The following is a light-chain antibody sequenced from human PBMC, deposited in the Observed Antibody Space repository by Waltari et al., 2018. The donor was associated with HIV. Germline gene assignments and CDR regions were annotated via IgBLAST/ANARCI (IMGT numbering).Light chain of an antibody. CDR2: GAS. CDR1: QSVRSN. V-gene: IGKV3-15*01. Sequence: VMTQSPVTLYVSPGERATLSCRASQSVRSNLAWYQQKPGQAPRLLIYGASTRATGIPARFSGSGSGTDFTLTISSLQSEDFAVYYCQQYNNWPPYSFGPGTKVEIK. CDR3: QQYNNWPPYS. J-gene: IGKJ2*03.